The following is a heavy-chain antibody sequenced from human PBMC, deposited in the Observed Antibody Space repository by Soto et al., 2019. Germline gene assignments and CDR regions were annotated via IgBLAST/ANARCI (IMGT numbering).Heavy chain of an antibody. CDR3: ARDLITMIVVVTGFDY. CDR1: GFTFSSYS. V-gene: IGHV3-48*02. J-gene: IGHJ4*02. CDR2: ISSSSSTI. D-gene: IGHD3-22*01. Sequence: GGSLRVSCAASGFTFSSYSMNWVRQAPGKGLEWVSYISSSSSTIYYADSVKGRFTISRDNAKNSLYLQMNSLRDEDTAVYYCARDLITMIVVVTGFDYWGQGTPVTVSS.